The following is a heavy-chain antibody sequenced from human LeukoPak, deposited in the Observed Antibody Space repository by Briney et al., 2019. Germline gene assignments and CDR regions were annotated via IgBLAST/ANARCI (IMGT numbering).Heavy chain of an antibody. CDR2: IYYSGST. D-gene: IGHD1-1*01. V-gene: IGHV4-59*01. CDR3: ARSGSWSAFDI. Sequence: SETLSLTCTVSGDSISSYYWSWIRQSPGKGLEWIGYIYYSGSTNYNPSLKSRVTTSVDTSKNQFSLKLSSVTAADTAVYYCARSGSWSAFDIWGQGTMVTVSS. CDR1: GDSISSYY. J-gene: IGHJ3*02.